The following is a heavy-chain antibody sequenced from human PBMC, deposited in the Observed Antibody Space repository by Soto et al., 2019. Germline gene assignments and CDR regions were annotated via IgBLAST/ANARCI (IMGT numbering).Heavy chain of an antibody. D-gene: IGHD3-22*01. V-gene: IGHV3-48*03. CDR2: ITSDSNTI. Sequence: VQLVESGGGLVQPGGSLRLSCAASGFTFSTSEMNWVRQAPGKGLEWVSHITSDSNTIYYADSVKGRFTISRDNAESSLYLQMNSLRAEDTAVYYCARSSGHYRPFDSWGQGTLVAVSS. CDR1: GFTFSTSE. CDR3: ARSSGHYRPFDS. J-gene: IGHJ4*02.